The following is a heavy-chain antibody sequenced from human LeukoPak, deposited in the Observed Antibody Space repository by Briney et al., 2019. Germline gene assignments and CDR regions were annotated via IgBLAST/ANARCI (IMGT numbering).Heavy chain of an antibody. D-gene: IGHD6-19*01. CDR3: ARDTTAVANDY. J-gene: IGHJ4*02. CDR2: IKQDGSEE. CDR1: GFTFSSYW. V-gene: IGHV3-7*01. Sequence: GGSLRLSCAASGFTFSSYWMSWVRQAPGKGLEWVANIKQDGSEEYYVDSVKGQFTISRDNAKNSLYLQMNSLRAEDTAVYYCARDTTAVANDYWGQGTLVTVSS.